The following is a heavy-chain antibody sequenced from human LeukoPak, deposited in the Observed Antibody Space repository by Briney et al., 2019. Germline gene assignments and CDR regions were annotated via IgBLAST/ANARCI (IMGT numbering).Heavy chain of an antibody. J-gene: IGHJ3*02. CDR3: AKALSSSAYCSSTGCSSGAFDI. CDR1: GFTFDDYA. Sequence: GGSLRLSCAASGFTFDDYAMHWVRQAPGKGLEWVSGISWDSGSIGYADSVKGRFNISRDNAKKSLYLQMNSLRDEDTALYYCAKALSSSAYCSSTGCSSGAFDIWGQGTMVTVSS. V-gene: IGHV3-9*01. CDR2: ISWDSGSI. D-gene: IGHD2-2*01.